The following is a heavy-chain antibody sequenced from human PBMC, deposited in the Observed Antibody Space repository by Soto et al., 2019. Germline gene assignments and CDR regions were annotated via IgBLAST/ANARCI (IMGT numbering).Heavy chain of an antibody. V-gene: IGHV4-31*03. CDR2: IYYSGST. J-gene: IGHJ3*02. CDR1: GGSISSGGYY. Sequence: QVQLQESGPGLVKPSQTLSLTCTVSGGSISSGGYYWSWIRQHPGKGLEWIGYIYYSGSTYYNPSLKSRVTISVDTSKNQFSLKLSSVTAADTAVYYCARSAIVAMFDAFDIWGQGTMVTVSS. CDR3: ARSAIVAMFDAFDI. D-gene: IGHD5-12*01.